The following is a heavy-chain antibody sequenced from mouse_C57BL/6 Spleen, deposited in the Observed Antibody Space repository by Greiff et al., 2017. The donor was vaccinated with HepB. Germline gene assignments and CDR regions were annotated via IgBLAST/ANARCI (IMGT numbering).Heavy chain of an antibody. J-gene: IGHJ3*01. Sequence: VMLVESGAELAKPGASVKLSCKASGYTFTSYWMHWVKQRPGQGLEWIGYINPSSGYTKYNQKFKDKATLTADKSSSTAYMQLSSLTYEDSAVYYCAKSNWDRAWFAYWGQGTLVTVSA. CDR3: AKSNWDRAWFAY. CDR1: GYTFTSYW. V-gene: IGHV1-7*01. CDR2: INPSSGYT. D-gene: IGHD4-1*01.